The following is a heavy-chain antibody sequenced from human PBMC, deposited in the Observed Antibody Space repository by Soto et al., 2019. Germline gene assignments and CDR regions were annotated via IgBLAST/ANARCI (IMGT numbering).Heavy chain of an antibody. CDR2: IYYSCST. Sequence: TLSLTCTVSGGSISSYYWSWIRQPPGKGKELNWYIYYSCSTNYNPSLKIRVTISVETSTNQISLKLSPLTAADTAVAYCARHHYYYYMDVWGKGTTVTVSS. J-gene: IGHJ6*03. CDR1: GGSISSYY. V-gene: IGHV4-59*08. CDR3: ARHHYYYYMDV.